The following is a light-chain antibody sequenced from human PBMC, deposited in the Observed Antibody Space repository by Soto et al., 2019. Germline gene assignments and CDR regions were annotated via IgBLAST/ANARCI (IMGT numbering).Light chain of an antibody. J-gene: IGLJ1*01. V-gene: IGLV2-23*02. Sequence: QSALTQPASVSGSPGQSITISCTGTSSDVGSYNLVPWYQQHPGKARKLMIYEVSKRPSGVSNRFSGSKSGNTACLTISGLQAEDEADYYCCSYAGSRTYVFGTGTKVTV. CDR2: EVS. CDR1: SSDVGSYNL. CDR3: CSYAGSRTYV.